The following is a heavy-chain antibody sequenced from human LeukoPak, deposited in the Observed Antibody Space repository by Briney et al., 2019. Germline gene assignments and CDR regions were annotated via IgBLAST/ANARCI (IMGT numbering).Heavy chain of an antibody. CDR3: ARVVATSQNWFDP. CDR1: GGSISSYY. J-gene: IGHJ5*02. Sequence: SETLSLTCTVSGGSISSYYWSWIRQPPGKGLEWIGYIYYSGSTNYNPSLKSRVTISVDTSKNQFSLKLSSVTDADTAVYYCARVVATSQNWFDPWGQGTLVTVSS. V-gene: IGHV4-59*01. CDR2: IYYSGST. D-gene: IGHD5-12*01.